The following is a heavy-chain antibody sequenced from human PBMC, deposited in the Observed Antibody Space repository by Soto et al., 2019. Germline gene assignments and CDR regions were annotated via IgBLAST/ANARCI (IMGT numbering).Heavy chain of an antibody. CDR2: VSDYDGER. Sequence: QVQLVQSGAEVKKPGASVKVSCKASGYTFTNYGINWVGQAPGQGCEGLGWVSDYDGERRYAQRVQARVIMTTETTTTTAYVALRSLRSDDTAVCSCSRGTSIRGSGAYWGEGTPVTVTS. CDR3: SRGTSIRGSGAY. D-gene: IGHD6-6*01. CDR1: GYTFTNYG. V-gene: IGHV1-18*01. J-gene: IGHJ4*01.